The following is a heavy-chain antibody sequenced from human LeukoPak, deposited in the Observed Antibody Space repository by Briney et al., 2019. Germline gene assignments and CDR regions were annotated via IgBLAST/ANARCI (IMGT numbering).Heavy chain of an antibody. CDR2: IYYSGST. D-gene: IGHD2-2*01. CDR3: ARGPPDCSSTSCYAFDAFDI. J-gene: IGHJ3*02. CDR1: GGSISSYY. Sequence: SETLSLTCTVSGGSISSYYWSWIRQPPGKGLEWIGYIYYSGSTNYNPSLKSRVTISVDTSKNQFSLKLSSVTAADTAVYYCARGPPDCSSTSCYAFDAFDIWGQGTMVTVSS. V-gene: IGHV4-59*12.